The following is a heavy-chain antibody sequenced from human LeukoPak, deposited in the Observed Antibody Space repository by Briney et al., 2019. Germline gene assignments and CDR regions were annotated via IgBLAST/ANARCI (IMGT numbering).Heavy chain of an antibody. CDR1: GYSISSGYY. J-gene: IGHJ5*02. CDR3: ARVHSGGVNWFDP. V-gene: IGHV4-38-2*02. Sequence: SETLSLTCTVSGYSISSGYYWGWIRQPPGKGLEWIGNIYHSGSTNYNPSLKSRVTISVDKSKNQFSLKLSSVTAADTAVYYCARVHSGGVNWFDPWGQGTLVTVSS. CDR2: IYHSGST. D-gene: IGHD1-26*01.